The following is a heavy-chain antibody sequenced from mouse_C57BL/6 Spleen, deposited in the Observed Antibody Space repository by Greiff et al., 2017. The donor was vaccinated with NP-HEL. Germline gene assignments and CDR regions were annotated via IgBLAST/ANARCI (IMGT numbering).Heavy chain of an antibody. V-gene: IGHV1-52*01. J-gene: IGHJ2*01. Sequence: VQLQQPGAELVRPGSSVKLSCKASGYTFTSYWMHWVKQRPIQGLEWIGNIDPSDSDTHYNQKFKDKATLTVDKSSSTAYMQLSSLTSEDSAVYYCARGGSYYFDYWGQGTTLTVSS. CDR3: ARGGSYYFDY. CDR1: GYTFTSYW. CDR2: IDPSDSDT.